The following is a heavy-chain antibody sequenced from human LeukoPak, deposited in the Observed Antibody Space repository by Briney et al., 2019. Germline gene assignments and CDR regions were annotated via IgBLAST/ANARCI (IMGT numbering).Heavy chain of an antibody. J-gene: IGHJ4*02. CDR2: MYYSGNT. D-gene: IGHD4-23*01. CDR1: GDSVTSGTYY. Sequence: SETLSLTCTVSGDSVTSGTYYWAWLRQPPGKGLEWIATMYYSGNTYYNPSLRSRVTISVDTSKNQFSLKLSSVTAADTAVYSCARHNEYGGNPTFDFWGQGTLFAVSS. CDR3: ARHNEYGGNPTFDF. V-gene: IGHV4-39*01.